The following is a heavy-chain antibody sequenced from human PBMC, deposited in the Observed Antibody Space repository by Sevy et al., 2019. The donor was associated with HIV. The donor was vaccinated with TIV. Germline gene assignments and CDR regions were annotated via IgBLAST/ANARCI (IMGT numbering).Heavy chain of an antibody. CDR2: IYTSGST. CDR3: ARAASSGYNGDDYFDY. Sequence: SETLSLTCTVSGGSISSYYWSWIRQPAGKGLEWIGRIYTSGSTNYNPSLKSRVTMSVDTSKNKFSLKLSSVTAADTAVYYCARAASSGYNGDDYFDYWGQGTLVTVSS. CDR1: GGSISSYY. D-gene: IGHD3-22*01. V-gene: IGHV4-4*07. J-gene: IGHJ4*02.